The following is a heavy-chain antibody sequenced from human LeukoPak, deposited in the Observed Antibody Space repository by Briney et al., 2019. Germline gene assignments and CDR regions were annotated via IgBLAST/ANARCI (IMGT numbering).Heavy chain of an antibody. J-gene: IGHJ4*02. CDR1: GDPMSRYY. D-gene: IGHD3-16*01. Sequence: SETLSLTCTVSGDPMSRYYWSWIRQPPGKGLEWIGYIYNRASTSYNPSLKSRDTMSVKPSKNKFALNLSSVPAADTAVYYCARGGKYYDYVWGSYIFDYWGQGTLVTVSS. CDR2: IYNRAST. CDR3: ARGGKYYDYVWGSYIFDY. V-gene: IGHV4-59*01.